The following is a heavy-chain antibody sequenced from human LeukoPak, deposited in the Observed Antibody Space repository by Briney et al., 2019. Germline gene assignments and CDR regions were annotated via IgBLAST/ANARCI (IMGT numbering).Heavy chain of an antibody. D-gene: IGHD4-17*01. J-gene: IGHJ6*03. CDR3: ARDLNDYGDYYYYYYMDV. CDR2: INSNSGGT. V-gene: IGHV1-2*02. CDR1: GYTFTGYY. Sequence: ASVKVSCKASGYTFTGYYLHWVRQAPGQGLEWMGWINSNSGGTNYAQKFQGRVTMTWETSISTAYMEVSRLTSDDTAVYYCARDLNDYGDYYYYYYMDVWGKGTTVTVSS.